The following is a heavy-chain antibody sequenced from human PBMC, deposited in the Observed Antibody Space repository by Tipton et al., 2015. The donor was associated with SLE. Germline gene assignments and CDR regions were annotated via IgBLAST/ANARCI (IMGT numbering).Heavy chain of an antibody. V-gene: IGHV4-39*07. CDR3: ARGFPPRRITMIVVVPNAFDI. Sequence: TLSLTCTVSGGSISSGDYYWSWIRQPPGKGLEWIGEINHSGSTNYNPSLKSRVTISVDTSKNQFSLKLSSVTAADTAVYYCARGFPPRRITMIVVVPNAFDIWGQGTMVTVSS. J-gene: IGHJ3*02. D-gene: IGHD3-22*01. CDR1: GGSISSGDYY. CDR2: INHSGST.